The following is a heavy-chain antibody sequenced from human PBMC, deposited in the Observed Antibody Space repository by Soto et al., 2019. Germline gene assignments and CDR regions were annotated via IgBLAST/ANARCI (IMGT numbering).Heavy chain of an antibody. CDR2: ISYDGSNK. V-gene: IGHV3-30*18. D-gene: IGHD1-26*01. CDR3: AKEYSGSYPDYGMDV. Sequence: GGSLRLPCAVSGFTFSSYGMHWVRQAPSKGLEWVAVISYDGSNKYYADSVKGRFTISRDNSKNTLYLQMNSLRAEDTAVYYCAKEYSGSYPDYGMDVWGQGTTVTVSS. J-gene: IGHJ6*02. CDR1: GFTFSSYG.